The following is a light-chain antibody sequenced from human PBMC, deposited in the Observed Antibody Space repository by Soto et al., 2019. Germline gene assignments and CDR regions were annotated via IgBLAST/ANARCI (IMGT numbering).Light chain of an antibody. CDR2: AAS. J-gene: IGKJ4*01. CDR3: QQFNSYPLT. CDR1: QGISSY. Sequence: IELTQSPSFLSASVGDRVTITCRASQGISSYLAWYQQKPGKAPKLLIYAASTLQSGVPSRFSGSGSGTEFTLTISSLQPEDFATYYCQQFNSYPLTFGGGTKVDIK. V-gene: IGKV1-9*01.